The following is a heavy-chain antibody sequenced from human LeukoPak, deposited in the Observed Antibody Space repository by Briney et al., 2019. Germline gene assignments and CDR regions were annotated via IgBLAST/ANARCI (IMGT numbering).Heavy chain of an antibody. Sequence: SETLSLTCTVSGGSISTYYWSWIRQPPGKGLEWVGSIHYSGRSNSNPSLTGRLTISADTSKNQFSLRLSSVTASDTAVYYCARDQTTVTTAAWYFDLWGRGTLVTVSS. D-gene: IGHD4-17*01. CDR1: GGSISTYY. V-gene: IGHV4-59*01. CDR3: ARDQTTVTTAAWYFDL. J-gene: IGHJ2*01. CDR2: IHYSGRS.